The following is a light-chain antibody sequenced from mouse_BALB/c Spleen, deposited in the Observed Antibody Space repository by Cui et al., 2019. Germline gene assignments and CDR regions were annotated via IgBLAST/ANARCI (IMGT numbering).Light chain of an antibody. CDR3: HQWSSYPGT. CDR2: STS. V-gene: IGKV4-80*01. Sequence: QIVLTQSPAIMSAPLGEEITLTCSASSSVSYMHWYQLKSGTSPKLLIYSTSNMASGVPSRFSGSGYGTFYSLTIRSVEDEDAADYCCHQWSSYPGTFGGGTKLEVK. CDR1: SSVSY. J-gene: IGKJ1*01.